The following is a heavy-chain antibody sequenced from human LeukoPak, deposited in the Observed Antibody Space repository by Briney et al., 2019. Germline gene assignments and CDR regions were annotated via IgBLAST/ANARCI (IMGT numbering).Heavy chain of an antibody. CDR3: ARDFIHRSGEANY. CDR2: ISSSSSST. J-gene: IGHJ4*02. V-gene: IGHV3-11*05. Sequence: PAGSLRLSCVASGFTFGDYYMSWIRQAPGKGLEWISCISSSSSSTNYADSVKGRFTISRDNPKNSLYLLMNSLRAEDTAMYYCARDFIHRSGEANYWGQGTLVTVSS. CDR1: GFTFGDYY. D-gene: IGHD3-22*01.